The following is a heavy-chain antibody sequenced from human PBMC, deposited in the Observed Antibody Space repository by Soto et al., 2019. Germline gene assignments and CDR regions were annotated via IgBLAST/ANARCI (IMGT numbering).Heavy chain of an antibody. CDR2: ILYDGSNR. CDR1: GFTFSGFG. J-gene: IGHJ6*02. Sequence: PGGSLRLSCAGSGFTFSGFGMHWVRQAPGKGLEWVALILYDGSNRYYADSVKGRFTISRDNSKNTLYLQMNSLRAEDTAVYYCAKDLRGMDVWGQGTTVTVSS. CDR3: AKDLRGMDV. V-gene: IGHV3-30*18.